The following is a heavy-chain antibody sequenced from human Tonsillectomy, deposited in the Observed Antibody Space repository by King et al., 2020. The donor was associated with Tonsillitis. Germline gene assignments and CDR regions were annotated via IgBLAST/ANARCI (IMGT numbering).Heavy chain of an antibody. J-gene: IGHJ6*02. D-gene: IGHD5-12*01. V-gene: IGHV3-48*02. Sequence: VQLVESGGGLVQPGGSLRLSCAASGFTFSSYSMNWVRQAPGKGLEWVSYISSSSSTIYYADSVKGRFTISRDNAKNSLYLQMNSLRDEDTAVYYCARDSGYDSPPYYYGMDVWGQGTTVTVSS. CDR3: ARDSGYDSPPYYYGMDV. CDR1: GFTFSSYS. CDR2: ISSSSSTI.